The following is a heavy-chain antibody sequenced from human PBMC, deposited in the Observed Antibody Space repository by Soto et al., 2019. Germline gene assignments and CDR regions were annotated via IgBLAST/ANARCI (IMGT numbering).Heavy chain of an antibody. D-gene: IGHD1-1*01. J-gene: IGHJ6*02. CDR2: IIPIFGTA. CDR1: GGTFSSYA. CDR3: ATTRNWNASRYYYAMDV. Sequence: QVQLVQSGAEVKKPGSSVKVSCKASGGTFSSYAISWVRQAPGPGLEWMGGIIPIFGTADYAQKFQGRVTISADEATGTAYMELSSLRSEHTPVYYWATTRNWNASRYYYAMDVWGQGSTVTVSS. V-gene: IGHV1-69*12.